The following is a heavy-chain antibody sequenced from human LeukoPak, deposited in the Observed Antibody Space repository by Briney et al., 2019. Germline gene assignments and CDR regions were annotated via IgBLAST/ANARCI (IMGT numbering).Heavy chain of an antibody. Sequence: SETLSLTCTVSGASISSSSYYWGWIRQPPGKGLEWIGSIYYSGSTYYNPSLKSRVTISVDTSKNQFSLKLSSVTAADTAVYYCARGIDGYSYEGGNWFDPWGQGTLVTVSS. D-gene: IGHD5-18*01. V-gene: IGHV4-39*07. CDR2: IYYSGST. CDR3: ARGIDGYSYEGGNWFDP. CDR1: GASISSSSYY. J-gene: IGHJ5*02.